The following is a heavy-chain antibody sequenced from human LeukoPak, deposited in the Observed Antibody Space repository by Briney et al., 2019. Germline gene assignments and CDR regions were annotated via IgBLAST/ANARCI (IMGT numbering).Heavy chain of an antibody. V-gene: IGHV1-8*01. CDR2: MNPNSGNT. CDR3: ARVGLVYARAPRLADY. Sequence: ASVKVSCKASGYTFTSYDINWMRQATGQGLEWMGWMNPNSGNTGYAQKFQGRVTMTRNTSISTAYMELSSLRSEGTAVYYCARVGLVYARAPRLADYWGQGTLVTVSS. J-gene: IGHJ4*02. D-gene: IGHD2-8*01. CDR1: GYTFTSYD.